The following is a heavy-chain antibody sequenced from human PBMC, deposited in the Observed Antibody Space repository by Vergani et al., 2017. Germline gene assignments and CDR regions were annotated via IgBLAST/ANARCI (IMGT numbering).Heavy chain of an antibody. V-gene: IGHV3-30*02. CDR2: IRYDGSNK. CDR3: AKSITMVRGVKNYYYYYGMDV. J-gene: IGHJ6*02. CDR1: GFTFSSYG. Sequence: QVHLVESGGGVVQPGRSLRLSCAASGFTFSSYGMHWVRQAPGKGLEWVAFIRYDGSNKYYADSVKGRFTISRDNSKNTLYLQMNSLRAEDTAVYYCAKSITMVRGVKNYYYYYGMDVWGQGTTVTVSS. D-gene: IGHD3-10*01.